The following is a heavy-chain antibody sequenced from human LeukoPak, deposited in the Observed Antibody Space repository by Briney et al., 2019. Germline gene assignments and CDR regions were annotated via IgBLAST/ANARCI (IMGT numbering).Heavy chain of an antibody. J-gene: IGHJ4*02. D-gene: IGHD5-18*01. CDR3: AREIAAMVPYFDY. V-gene: IGHV3-53*05. CDR1: GFTVSSND. Sequence: GGSLRLSCAASGFTVSSNDMSWVRQAPGKGLEWVSVIYSGGTTYYADSVKGRFTISRDNSKNTLYLQMNSLRAEDTAVYYCAREIAAMVPYFDYWGQGTLVTVSS. CDR2: IYSGGTT.